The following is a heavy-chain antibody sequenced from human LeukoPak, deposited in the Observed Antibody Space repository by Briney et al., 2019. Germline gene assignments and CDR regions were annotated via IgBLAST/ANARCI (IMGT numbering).Heavy chain of an antibody. J-gene: IGHJ4*02. CDR3: ASVGGGSPY. CDR2: IYGSGTT. D-gene: IGHD3-16*01. CDR1: GYSISSGHF. Sequence: SETLSLTCTVSGYSISSGHFWSRIRRPPGKGLEWIGSIYGSGTTYYDPPLRSRVSISADTSKNHFSLELSSVTAADTAVYYCASVGGGSPYWGQGTLVTVSS. V-gene: IGHV4-38-2*02.